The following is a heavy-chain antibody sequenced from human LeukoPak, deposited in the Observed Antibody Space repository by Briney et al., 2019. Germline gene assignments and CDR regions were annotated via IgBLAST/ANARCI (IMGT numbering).Heavy chain of an antibody. Sequence: SRPTLVEPTQTLTLTCTFSGFSLTTDEVGVGWIRQPPGKALEGLAHHYWNDNKFYSPSLQSRLTITKDTSKNQVSLTMTNVDPVDTATYHCAYQVYSSGCHPFAYWGQGILVTVAS. J-gene: IGHJ4*02. CDR3: AYQVYSSGCHPFAY. CDR2: HYWNDNK. D-gene: IGHD6-25*01. V-gene: IGHV2-5*01. CDR1: GFSLTTDEVG.